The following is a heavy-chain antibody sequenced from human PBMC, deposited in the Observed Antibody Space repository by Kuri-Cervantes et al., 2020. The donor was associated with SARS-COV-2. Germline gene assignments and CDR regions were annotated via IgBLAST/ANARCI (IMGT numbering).Heavy chain of an antibody. J-gene: IGHJ4*02. CDR3: ARATSYCGGDCYIFDY. D-gene: IGHD2-21*01. V-gene: IGHV4-59*01. CDR1: GDSISSYY. CDR2: IFYSGST. Sequence: ESLKISCTVSGDSISSYYWGWIRQPPGRGLEWIGYIFYSGSTNYNPPLKSRVSISVDTSKNQFSLRLNSVTAADTAVYYCARATSYCGGDCYIFDYWGQGTLVTVSS.